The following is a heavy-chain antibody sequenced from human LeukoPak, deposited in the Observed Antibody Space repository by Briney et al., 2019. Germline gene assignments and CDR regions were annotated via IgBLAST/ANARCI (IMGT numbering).Heavy chain of an antibody. D-gene: IGHD6-19*01. J-gene: IGHJ4*02. CDR2: IYHSGST. Sequence: PSETLSLTCTVSGYSISSGYYWGWIRQPPGKGLEWIGSIYHSGSTYYNPSLKSRVTISVDTSKNQFSLRLSSVTAADTAMYYCVKSGGYGLIDYWGQGTLVTVSS. CDR3: VKSGGYGLIDY. V-gene: IGHV4-38-2*02. CDR1: GYSISSGYY.